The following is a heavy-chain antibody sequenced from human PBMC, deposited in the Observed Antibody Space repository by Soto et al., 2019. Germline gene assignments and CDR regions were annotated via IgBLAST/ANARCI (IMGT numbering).Heavy chain of an antibody. Sequence: QVQLVESGGGVVQPGRSLRLSCAASGFTFSSYGMHWVRQAPGKGLEWVAVISYDGSNKYYADSVKGRFTISRDNSKNTLYLQMNSLRAEDTAVYYCAKVGSSSWYGFDPWGQGTLVTVSS. J-gene: IGHJ5*02. CDR1: GFTFSSYG. D-gene: IGHD6-13*01. CDR3: AKVGSSSWYGFDP. V-gene: IGHV3-30*18. CDR2: ISYDGSNK.